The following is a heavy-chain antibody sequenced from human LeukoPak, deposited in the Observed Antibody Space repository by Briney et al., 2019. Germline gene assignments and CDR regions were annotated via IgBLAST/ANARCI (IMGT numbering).Heavy chain of an antibody. CDR3: ATPYYSSGIYYSAGYGN. J-gene: IGHJ4*02. Sequence: KASETLSLTCAVYGGPFSGYYWSWIRQPPGKGLEWIGEINHSGSTNYNPSLKSRVTISVDTSKNQFSLKLSSVTAADTAVYYCATPYYSSGIYYSAGYGNWGQGTLVTVSS. D-gene: IGHD3-10*01. V-gene: IGHV4-34*01. CDR2: INHSGST. CDR1: GGPFSGYY.